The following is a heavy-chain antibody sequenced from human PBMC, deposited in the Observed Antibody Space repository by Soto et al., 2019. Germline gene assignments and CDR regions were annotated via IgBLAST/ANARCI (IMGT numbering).Heavy chain of an antibody. J-gene: IGHJ6*02. CDR1: GFTFSSYG. CDR3: AKDKGKSSGPLTWGMDV. V-gene: IGHV3-30*18. Sequence: QVQLVESGGGVVQPGRSLRLSCAASGFTFSSYGMHWVRQAPGKGLEWVAVISYDGSNKYYADSVKGRFTISRDNSKNTLYMQMNSLRAEDTGVYYCAKDKGKSSGPLTWGMDVWGQGTTVTVSS. CDR2: ISYDGSNK. D-gene: IGHD3-22*01.